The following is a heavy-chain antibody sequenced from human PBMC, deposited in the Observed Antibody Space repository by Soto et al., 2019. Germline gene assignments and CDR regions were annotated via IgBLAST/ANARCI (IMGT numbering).Heavy chain of an antibody. CDR2: IIPILGIA. CDR1: GGTFSSYT. J-gene: IGHJ5*02. V-gene: IGHV1-69*02. D-gene: IGHD4-17*01. CDR3: ARGPIAYGDYETGVDP. Sequence: QVQLVQSGAEVKKPGSSVKVSCKASGGTFSSYTISWVRQAPGQGLEWMGRIIPILGIANYAQKFQGRVTITADKSTSTAYIELSSLRSEDTAVYYCARGPIAYGDYETGVDPWGQGTLVTVSS.